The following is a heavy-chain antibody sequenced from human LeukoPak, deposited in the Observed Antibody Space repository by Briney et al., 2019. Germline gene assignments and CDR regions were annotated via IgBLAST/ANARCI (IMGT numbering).Heavy chain of an antibody. D-gene: IGHD6-6*01. CDR1: GYSFTSYW. CDR2: IDPSDSYT. Sequence: GESLKISSKGSGYSFTSYWISWVRQIPGKRLEWMGRIDPSDSYTNYSPSFQGHVTISADKSISTAYLQWSSLKASDTAMYYCAREYSSSSGNYYYGMDVWGQGTTVTVSS. CDR3: AREYSSSSGNYYYGMDV. J-gene: IGHJ6*02. V-gene: IGHV5-10-1*01.